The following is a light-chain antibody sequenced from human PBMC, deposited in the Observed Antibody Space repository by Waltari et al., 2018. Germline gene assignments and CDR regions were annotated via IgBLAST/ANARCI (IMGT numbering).Light chain of an antibody. J-gene: IGKJ1*01. CDR1: QGIGRW. Sequence: DIQLTQSPSTLSASVGDSVPLTCRASQGIGRWLAWYQQKPGKTPDLLIYKASILERGVPSRFSGSGSGTEFTLTITGLQPLDVATYYCQEYDSHWSFGQGTKVEIK. CDR3: QEYDSHWS. CDR2: KAS. V-gene: IGKV1-5*03.